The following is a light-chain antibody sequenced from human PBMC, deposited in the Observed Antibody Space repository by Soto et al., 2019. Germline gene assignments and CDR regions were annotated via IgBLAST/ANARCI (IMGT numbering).Light chain of an antibody. Sequence: QSVLAQPASVSGSPGRSITISCTGTSSDVGGYKYVSWHQQHPGRVPKLIIYEVSNRPSGVSYRFSGSKSGNTASLTISGLQPEDEADYYCSSYTGNSIRVFGTGTKVTVL. CDR1: SSDVGGYKY. CDR3: SSYTGNSIRV. CDR2: EVS. V-gene: IGLV2-14*01. J-gene: IGLJ1*01.